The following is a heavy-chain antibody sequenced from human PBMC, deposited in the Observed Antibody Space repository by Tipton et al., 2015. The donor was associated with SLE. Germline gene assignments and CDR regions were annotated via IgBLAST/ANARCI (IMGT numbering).Heavy chain of an antibody. V-gene: IGHV4-38-2*01. J-gene: IGHJ6*03. D-gene: IGHD3-10*01. Sequence: TLSLTCAVSGYSISSGYYWGWFRQPPGKGPEWIGGIYYSGSTYYNPSLKSRVTISVDTSKNQFSLKLSSVTAADTAVYYCARRPPGGYMDVWGKGTTVTVSS. CDR3: ARRPPGGYMDV. CDR1: GYSISSGYY. CDR2: IYYSGST.